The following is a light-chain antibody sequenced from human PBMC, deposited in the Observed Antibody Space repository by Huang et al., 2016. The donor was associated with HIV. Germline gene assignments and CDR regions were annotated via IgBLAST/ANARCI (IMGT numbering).Light chain of an antibody. CDR1: QSLLHSHGYNY. J-gene: IGKJ5*01. V-gene: IGKV2-28*01. CDR3: MQALQTPRT. CDR2: LSS. Sequence: IVITQSPLSLPVTPGEPASIACRSSQSLLHSHGYNYLDWYLQKPGQAPQLLISLSSNRASGVPDRFSGSGSVTDFTLKISRVEAEDVGVYFCMQALQTPRTFGQGTRLEIK.